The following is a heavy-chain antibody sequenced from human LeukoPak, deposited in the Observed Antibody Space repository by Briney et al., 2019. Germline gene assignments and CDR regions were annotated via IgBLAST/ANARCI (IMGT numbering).Heavy chain of an antibody. J-gene: IGHJ3*02. D-gene: IGHD4-17*01. V-gene: IGHV4-31*03. Sequence: SETLSLTCTVSGGSISSGGYYWSWIRQHPGKGLEWIGYIYYSGSTYYNPSLKSRVTISVDTSKNQFSLKLSSVTAADTAVYYWARDHQGLRYDAFDIWGQGTMVTVSS. CDR2: IYYSGST. CDR3: ARDHQGLRYDAFDI. CDR1: GGSISSGGYY.